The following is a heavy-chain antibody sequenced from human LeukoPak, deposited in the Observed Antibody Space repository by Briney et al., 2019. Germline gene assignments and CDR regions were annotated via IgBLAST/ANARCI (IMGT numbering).Heavy chain of an antibody. D-gene: IGHD2-2*01. CDR2: IKSKTDGATT. CDR1: GFTFSGAW. V-gene: IGHV3-15*01. J-gene: IGHJ4*02. CDR3: TTLSYAPEGY. Sequence: GGSLRLSCAASGFTFSGAWMNWVRQAPGKGLECVGRIKSKTDGATTDYAAPVKGRFTISRDDSKNMLYLQMNSLKTEDTAVYYCTTLSYAPEGYWGQGTLVTVSS.